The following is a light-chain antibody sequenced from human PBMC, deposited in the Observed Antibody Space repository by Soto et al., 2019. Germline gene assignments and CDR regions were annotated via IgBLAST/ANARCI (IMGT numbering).Light chain of an antibody. CDR1: SSDIGGYNY. J-gene: IGLJ6*01. V-gene: IGLV2-14*01. Sequence: QSALTQPASVSGSPGQSITISCAGTSSDIGGYNYVSWYQQHPGKAPKVMIYEVSNRPSGVSNRFSGSKSGNTASLTISGLQAEDEADYYCTSYTPTGALVFGSGTKLTVL. CDR2: EVS. CDR3: TSYTPTGALV.